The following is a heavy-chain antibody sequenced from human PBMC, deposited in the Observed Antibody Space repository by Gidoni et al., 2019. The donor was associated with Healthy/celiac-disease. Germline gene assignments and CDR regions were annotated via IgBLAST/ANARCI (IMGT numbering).Heavy chain of an antibody. D-gene: IGHD2-21*02. CDR1: GHSFTSYW. V-gene: IGHV5-10-1*01. CDR3: ARFTYCSGDCYSGVDY. CDR2: IDPSDSYT. J-gene: IGHJ4*02. Sequence: EVQPVQSGAEAIKPGDSLRFSCKCFGHSFTSYWLSWVRQMPGKGREWMGMIDPSDSYTNYSPSFQGHVTISADKSISTAYLQWSSVKASDTDMCYCARFTYCSGDCYSGVDYWGQGTLVTVSS.